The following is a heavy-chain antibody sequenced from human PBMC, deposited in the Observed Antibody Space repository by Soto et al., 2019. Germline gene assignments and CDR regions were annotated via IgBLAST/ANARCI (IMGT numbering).Heavy chain of an antibody. CDR3: TTGSVEGV. D-gene: IGHD2-15*01. V-gene: IGHV3-15*07. Sequence: RLVESGGGLVRPGGSLRLSCSASGFSISSAWMNWVRQAPGKGLEWVGRIKTKIEGETTHYAAPVNGRFTVSRDDSKNMLYLQMNSLKADDTALYYCTTGSVEGVWGQGTTVTVSS. CDR2: IKTKIEGETT. CDR1: GFSISSAW. J-gene: IGHJ6*02.